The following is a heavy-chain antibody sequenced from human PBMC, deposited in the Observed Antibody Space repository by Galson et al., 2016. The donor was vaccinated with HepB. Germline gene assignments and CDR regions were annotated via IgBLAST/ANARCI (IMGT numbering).Heavy chain of an antibody. CDR3: VREGWYTFWTGYCDY. CDR1: GFTFSNYW. CDR2: IKQDGSEI. Sequence: SLRLSCAASGFTFSNYWMSWVRQAPGKGLEWVANIKQDGSEIYFVDSVKGRFSISRDNTKKSLYLQMHSLRAEDTAVYYCVREGWYTFWTGYCDYWGQGTLATVSS. D-gene: IGHD3/OR15-3a*01. J-gene: IGHJ4*02. V-gene: IGHV3-7*01.